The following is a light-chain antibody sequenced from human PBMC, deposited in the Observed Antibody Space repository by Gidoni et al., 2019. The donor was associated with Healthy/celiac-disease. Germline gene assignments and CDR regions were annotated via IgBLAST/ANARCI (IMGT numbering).Light chain of an antibody. CDR3: QQYDNLPPYT. Sequence: DIQLTQSPSSLSASVGDRVTITCQASQDISNYLHWYQQKPGKAPKLLIYDASNLETGVPSRFSGSGSGTDFTFTISSLQPEDIATYYCQQYDNLPPYTFGQXTKLEIK. CDR1: QDISNY. J-gene: IGKJ2*01. CDR2: DAS. V-gene: IGKV1-33*01.